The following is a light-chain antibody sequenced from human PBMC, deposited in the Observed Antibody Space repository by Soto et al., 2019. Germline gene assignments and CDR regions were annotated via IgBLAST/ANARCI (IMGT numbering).Light chain of an antibody. CDR2: AAS. Sequence: AIRMTQSPSSFSASTGDRVTITCRASQGISSYLAWYQQKPGKAPKLLIYAASTLQSGVPSRFSGSGCGTDFTLTISCLQSEDFVTYYCQQYYSYPHTFGQGTKVEIK. V-gene: IGKV1-8*01. CDR3: QQYYSYPHT. J-gene: IGKJ1*01. CDR1: QGISSY.